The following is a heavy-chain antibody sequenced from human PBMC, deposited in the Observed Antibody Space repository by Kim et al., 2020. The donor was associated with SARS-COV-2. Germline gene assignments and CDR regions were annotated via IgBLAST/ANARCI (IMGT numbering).Heavy chain of an antibody. CDR3: ARDGANWDVDY. CDR2: IRSEENNQ. D-gene: IGHD1-26*01. CDR1: GFNFKSYG. J-gene: IGHJ4*01. Sequence: GGSLRLSCTGSGFNFKSYGFHWVRQAPGKGLEWLGFIRSEENNQYYADSVKGRLTISRDNSKNTVYLQMSGLSADHTAVYYCARDGANWDVDYWGQGTL. V-gene: IGHV3-30*02.